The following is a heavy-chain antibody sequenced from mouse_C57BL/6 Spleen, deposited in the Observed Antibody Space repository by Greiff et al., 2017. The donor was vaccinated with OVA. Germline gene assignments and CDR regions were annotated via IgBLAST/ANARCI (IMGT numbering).Heavy chain of an antibody. D-gene: IGHD1-1*01. CDR3: TGSYDGSSYYDAMDY. CDR2: IYPGNSDT. V-gene: IGHV1-5*01. J-gene: IGHJ4*01. Sequence: EVQLQQSGTVLARPGASVKMSCKTSGYTFTSYWLHWVKQRPGQGLEWIGAIYPGNSDTSYNQKFKGKAKLTAVTSASTAYMELSSLTNEDSAVYYCTGSYDGSSYYDAMDYWGQGTSVTVSS. CDR1: GYTFTSYW.